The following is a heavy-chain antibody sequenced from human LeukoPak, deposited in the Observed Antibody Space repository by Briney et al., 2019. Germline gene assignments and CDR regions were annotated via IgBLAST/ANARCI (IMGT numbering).Heavy chain of an antibody. D-gene: IGHD6-13*01. J-gene: IGHJ4*02. CDR3: ARAAAADWAHFDY. V-gene: IGHV1-8*01. Sequence: ASVKVSCKASGYTFTSYDINWVRQAPGQGLEWMGWMNPNSGNTGYAQKFQGRVTMTRNTSISTAYMELSSLRSEDTAVYYCARAAAADWAHFDYWGQGTLVTVSS. CDR1: GYTFTSYD. CDR2: MNPNSGNT.